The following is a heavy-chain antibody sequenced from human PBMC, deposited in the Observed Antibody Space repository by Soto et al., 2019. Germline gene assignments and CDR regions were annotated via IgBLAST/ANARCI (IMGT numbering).Heavy chain of an antibody. J-gene: IGHJ3*01. Sequence: EVHLVESGGGLVQPGGSLRVSCAASGFTFSNYAMNWVRQAPGKGLEWVSYISIGSGSIFYADSGKGRFTISRDDAKNSLYLQMNTLRDEDTAVYYCVRDARWAFYFWGQGTMVTVSS. CDR2: ISIGSGSI. CDR3: VRDARWAFYF. V-gene: IGHV3-48*02. D-gene: IGHD2-15*01. CDR1: GFTFSNYA.